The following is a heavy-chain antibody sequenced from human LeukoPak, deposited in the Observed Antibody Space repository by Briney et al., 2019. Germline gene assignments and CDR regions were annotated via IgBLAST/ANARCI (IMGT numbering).Heavy chain of an antibody. V-gene: IGHV4-4*07. Sequence: PSDTLSITCTVTTTYIHNCFCNSIRQPAGKGLEWLRRFSASGTTNYNPSLKSRVTISVDTSKNQCSLKLTSVTAADTAVYYCARIGGITYFDYWGQGSLVTVSS. J-gene: IGHJ4*02. CDR2: FSASGTT. D-gene: IGHD3-16*01. CDR1: TTYIHNCF. CDR3: ARIGGITYFDY.